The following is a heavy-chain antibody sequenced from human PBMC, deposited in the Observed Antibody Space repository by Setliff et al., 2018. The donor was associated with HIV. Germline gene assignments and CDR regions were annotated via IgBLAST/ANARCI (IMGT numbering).Heavy chain of an antibody. J-gene: IGHJ2*01. V-gene: IGHV4-39*01. D-gene: IGHD1-26*01. CDR3: ARAAYSGTYLWEPATDL. Sequence: SETLSLTCTVSGGSISNKSYYWGWVRQPPGKGLELIGNLFYNGNTYYNPSLKSRVTISVDTSKNQLSLNLSSVTAADTAVYYCARAAYSGTYLWEPATDLWGRGTLVTVSS. CDR2: LFYNGNT. CDR1: GGSISNKSYY.